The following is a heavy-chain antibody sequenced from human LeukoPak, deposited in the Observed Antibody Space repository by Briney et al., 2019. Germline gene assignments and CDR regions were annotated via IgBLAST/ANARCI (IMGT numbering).Heavy chain of an antibody. CDR2: INHSGST. CDR3: ARSGRLPLDY. J-gene: IGHJ4*02. CDR1: GGSFSGYY. Sequence: PSETLSLTCAVYGGSFSGYYWSWIRQPPGKGLEWIGEINHSGSTNYNPSLKSRVTISVDRSKNQFSLKLTSVTAADTAVYYCARSGRLPLDYWGQGTLDTVSS. V-gene: IGHV4-34*01. D-gene: IGHD5-18*01.